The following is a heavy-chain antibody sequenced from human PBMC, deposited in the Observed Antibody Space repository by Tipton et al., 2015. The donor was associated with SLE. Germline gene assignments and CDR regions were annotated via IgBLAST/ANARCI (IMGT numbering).Heavy chain of an antibody. J-gene: IGHJ4*02. CDR2: IYSGGNT. Sequence: GSLRLSCAASGFTVSSNYMNWVRQAPGKGLEWVSVIYSGGNTNYADSVKGRFTISRDSSYNTLFLQMNSLRSEDTAIYYCARDRSSGDADLTFDSWGQGTLVTVSS. D-gene: IGHD1-26*01. V-gene: IGHV3-53*05. CDR3: ARDRSSGDADLTFDS. CDR1: GFTVSSNY.